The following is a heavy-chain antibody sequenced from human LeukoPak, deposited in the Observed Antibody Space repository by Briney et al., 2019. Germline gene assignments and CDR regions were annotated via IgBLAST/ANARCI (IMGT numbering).Heavy chain of an antibody. CDR3: ARLYSWNYFDY. J-gene: IGHJ4*02. V-gene: IGHV3-53*01. CDR2: IYSGGKT. Sequence: GGSLRLSCAASGFTFSTYYMNWVRQAPGKGLEWVSVIYSGGKTYYADSVKGRFTISRDNSKNTLYLHMNRLRAEDTAVYYCARLYSWNYFDYWGQGTLVTVSS. CDR1: GFTFSTYY. D-gene: IGHD1-26*01.